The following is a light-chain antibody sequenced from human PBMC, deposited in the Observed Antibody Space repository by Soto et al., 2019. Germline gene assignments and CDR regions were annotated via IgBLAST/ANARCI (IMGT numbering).Light chain of an antibody. Sequence: EIVLTQSPGTLSLSPGERATLSCRASQRIRFNYVDWYQQKPGQPPSLIIYGASSRATGIPDRFSGSGSGTDFTLTISRLEPEDFAVYYCQQYGSSPFTFGQGTRLEIK. V-gene: IGKV3-20*01. CDR1: QRIRFNY. J-gene: IGKJ5*01. CDR2: GAS. CDR3: QQYGSSPFT.